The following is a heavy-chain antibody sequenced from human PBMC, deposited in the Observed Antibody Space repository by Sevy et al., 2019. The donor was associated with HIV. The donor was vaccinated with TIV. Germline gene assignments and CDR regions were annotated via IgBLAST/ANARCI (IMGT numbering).Heavy chain of an antibody. J-gene: IGHJ4*02. V-gene: IGHV3-23*01. D-gene: IGHD6-13*01. CDR3: EAIATAGRDY. CDR2: ISGSGGST. CDR1: GFIFSSYV. Sequence: GGSLRLSCAASGFIFSSYVMSWVRQAPGKGLEWVSTISGSGGSTYYADSVKDRFTISRDNSKNTLDLQMNSLRAEDTAVYYCEAIATAGRDYWGQGTLVTVSS.